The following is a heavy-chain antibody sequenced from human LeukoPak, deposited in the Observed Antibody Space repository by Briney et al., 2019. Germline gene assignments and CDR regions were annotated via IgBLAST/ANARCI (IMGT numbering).Heavy chain of an antibody. CDR2: ISGSGGST. D-gene: IGHD6-19*01. Sequence: GGSLRLSCAASGFTFSSYAMSWVRQAPGKGLEWVSAISGSGGSTYYADSVKGRFTISRDNAKNSLYLQMNSLRAEDTAVYYCARVRYSSGFDYWGQGTLVTVSS. CDR3: ARVRYSSGFDY. CDR1: GFTFSSYA. V-gene: IGHV3-23*01. J-gene: IGHJ4*02.